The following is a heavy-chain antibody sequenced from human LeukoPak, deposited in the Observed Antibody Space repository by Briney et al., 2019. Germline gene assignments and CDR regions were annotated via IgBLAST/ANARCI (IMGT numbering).Heavy chain of an antibody. D-gene: IGHD3-10*01. CDR3: ARDNYGSGSPDY. CDR2: ISSSSSYT. V-gene: IGHV3-21*05. J-gene: IGHJ4*02. Sequence: GGSLRLSCAASGFTFSSFGMNWVRQAPGKGLEWVSYISSSSSYTNYADSVKGRFTISRDNAKNSLYLQMNSLRAEDTAVYYCARDNYGSGSPDYWGQGTLVTVSS. CDR1: GFTFSSFG.